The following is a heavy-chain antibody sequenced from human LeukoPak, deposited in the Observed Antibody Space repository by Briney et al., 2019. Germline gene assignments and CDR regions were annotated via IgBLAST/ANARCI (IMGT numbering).Heavy chain of an antibody. J-gene: IGHJ4*02. CDR1: GFTFSGYP. D-gene: IGHD3-22*01. Sequence: PGGSLRLSCAGSGFTFSGYPMTWVRQAPGKGLEWVSTISGGDGRSTYYADSVKGRFTVSRDNSKNTLYLQMNSLRAEDTAVYYCGKYYYDRNTTRWDVDYWGQGTLVTVSS. CDR3: GKYYYDRNTTRWDVDY. V-gene: IGHV3-23*01. CDR2: ISGGDGRST.